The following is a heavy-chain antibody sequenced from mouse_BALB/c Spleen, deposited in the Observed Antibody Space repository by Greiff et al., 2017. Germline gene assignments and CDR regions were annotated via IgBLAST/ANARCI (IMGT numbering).Heavy chain of an antibody. J-gene: IGHJ1*01. CDR3: APYGNYGYFDV. D-gene: IGHD2-10*02. CDR1: GFTIKDYY. CDR2: IDPENGNT. Sequence: VQLQQSGAELVRPGALVKLSCKASGFTIKDYYMHWVKQRPEQGLEWIGWIDPENGNTIYDPKFQGKASITADTSSNTAYLQLSSLTSEDTAVYYCAPYGNYGYFDVWGAGTTVTVSA. V-gene: IGHV14-1*02.